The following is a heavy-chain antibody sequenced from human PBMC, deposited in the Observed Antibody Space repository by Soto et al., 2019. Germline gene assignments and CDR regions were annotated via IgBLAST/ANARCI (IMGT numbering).Heavy chain of an antibody. V-gene: IGHV3-7*01. J-gene: IGHJ6*03. Sequence: GGSLRLSCAASGFTFSSYWMSWVRQAPGKGLEWVANIKQDGSEKYYVDSGKGRFTISRDNAKNSLYLQMNSLRAEDTAVYYCARDNGIAAAGTVVGYYYYYYMDVWGKGTTVTVSS. D-gene: IGHD6-13*01. CDR3: ARDNGIAAAGTVVGYYYYYYMDV. CDR1: GFTFSSYW. CDR2: IKQDGSEK.